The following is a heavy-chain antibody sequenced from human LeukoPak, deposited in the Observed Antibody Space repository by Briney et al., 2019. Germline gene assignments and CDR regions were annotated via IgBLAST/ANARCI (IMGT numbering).Heavy chain of an antibody. CDR2: IYPGDSNT. V-gene: IGHV5-51*01. Sequence: GESLKISCEGSGYSFSNYWIGWVRQMPGKGLEWMGIIYPGDSNTRYSPSSQGQVTISADKSINTAYLQWSSLKASDTAMYYCARSYSSSLADFDHWGQGTLVTVS. D-gene: IGHD6-19*01. CDR3: ARSYSSSLADFDH. J-gene: IGHJ4*02. CDR1: GYSFSNYW.